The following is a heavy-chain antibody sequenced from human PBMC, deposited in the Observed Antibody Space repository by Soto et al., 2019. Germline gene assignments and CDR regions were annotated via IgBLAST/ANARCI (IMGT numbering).Heavy chain of an antibody. CDR1: GGSISSYY. CDR2: IYYSGGT. D-gene: IGHD3-10*01. V-gene: IGHV4-59*08. J-gene: IGHJ4*02. CDR3: ARHNYGSGSTYFEY. Sequence: QVQLQESRPGLVKPSETLSLTCTVSGGSISSYYWSWIRQPPGKGLEWIGYIYYSGGTNYNPSLKRRCTISVDTSKNQFSLKLNSMTATDTAVYYCARHNYGSGSTYFEYWGQGTLVTVSS.